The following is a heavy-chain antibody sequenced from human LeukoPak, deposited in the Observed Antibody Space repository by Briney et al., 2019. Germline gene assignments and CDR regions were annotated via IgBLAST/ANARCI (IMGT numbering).Heavy chain of an antibody. D-gene: IGHD3-10*01. V-gene: IGHV3-30-3*01. J-gene: IGHJ4*02. CDR1: GFTFSSYA. CDR2: ISYDGSNK. Sequence: GRSLRLSCAASGFTFSSYAMHWVRQAPGKGLEWVAVISYDGSNKYYADSVKGRFTISRDNAKNSLYLQMNNLRAEDTAVYYCALTPDYYGSGSFDYWGQGTLVTVSS. CDR3: ALTPDYYGSGSFDY.